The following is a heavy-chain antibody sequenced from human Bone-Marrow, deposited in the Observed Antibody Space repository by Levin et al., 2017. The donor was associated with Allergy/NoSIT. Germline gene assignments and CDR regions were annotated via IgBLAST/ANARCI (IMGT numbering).Heavy chain of an antibody. V-gene: IGHV4-59*01. D-gene: IGHD3-22*01. CDR3: ARDNYFDSSGYYRLDS. Sequence: SQTLSLTCPVSGGSIGDYYWNWIRQPPGKGLEWIGYVFHTGTTYYSPSLKSRVTISVDTSKNQFSLKLTSVTAADTAVYYCARDNYFDSSGYYRLDSWGQGTLVTVSS. J-gene: IGHJ4*02. CDR1: GGSIGDYY. CDR2: VFHTGTT.